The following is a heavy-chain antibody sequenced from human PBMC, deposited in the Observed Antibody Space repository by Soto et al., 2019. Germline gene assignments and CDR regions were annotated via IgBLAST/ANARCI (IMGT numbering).Heavy chain of an antibody. V-gene: IGHV3-30*18. CDR1: GFTFSSYG. J-gene: IGHJ4*02. D-gene: IGHD6-19*01. Sequence: GGSQRLSCAASGFTFSSYGMHWVRQAPGKGLEWVAVISYDGSNKYYADSVKGRFTISRDNSKNTLYLQMNSLRAEDTAVYYCAKEVGYSSGWPHFDYWGQGTLVTVSS. CDR3: AKEVGYSSGWPHFDY. CDR2: ISYDGSNK.